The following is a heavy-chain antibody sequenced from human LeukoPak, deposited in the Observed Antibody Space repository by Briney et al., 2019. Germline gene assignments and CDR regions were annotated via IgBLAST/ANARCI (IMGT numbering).Heavy chain of an antibody. V-gene: IGHV1-69*04. J-gene: IGHJ4*02. CDR3: ASKSPNFLLPDY. CDR1: GGTFSSYA. Sequence: GASVKVSCKASGGTFSSYAISWVRQAPGQGLEWMGRIIPILGIANYAQKFQGRVTITADKSTSTAYMELSSLRSEDTAVYYCASKSPNFLLPDYWGQGTLVTVSS. CDR2: IIPILGIA. D-gene: IGHD4/OR15-4a*01.